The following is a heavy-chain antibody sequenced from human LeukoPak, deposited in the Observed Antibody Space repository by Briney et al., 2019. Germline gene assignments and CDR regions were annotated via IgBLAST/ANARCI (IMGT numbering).Heavy chain of an antibody. CDR1: GGTFSSYA. V-gene: IGHV1-69*05. CDR2: IIPIFGTA. D-gene: IGHD3-10*01. Sequence: SVKVSCKASGGTFSSYAISWVRQAPGQGLEWMGGIIPIFGTANYAQKFQGRVTITTDESTSTAYMELSSLRSEDTAVYYCARVSYYGSGDLYYFDYWGQGTLVTVSS. J-gene: IGHJ4*02. CDR3: ARVSYYGSGDLYYFDY.